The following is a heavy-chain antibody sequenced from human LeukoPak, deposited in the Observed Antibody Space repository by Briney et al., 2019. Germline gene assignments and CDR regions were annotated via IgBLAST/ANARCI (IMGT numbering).Heavy chain of an antibody. V-gene: IGHV6-1*01. CDR3: ARASLQSVYLDC. CDR1: RDSVSTNGIA. J-gene: IGHJ4*02. CDR2: TYYRSKWNN. Sequence: SQTLSLTCAISRDSVSTNGIAWIWIRQSPSRGLEWLGRTYYRSKWNNDYAVSVKSRITINPDTSKNQFSLQLNSVTPEDTAVYYCARASLQSVYLDCWGQGTLVTVSS.